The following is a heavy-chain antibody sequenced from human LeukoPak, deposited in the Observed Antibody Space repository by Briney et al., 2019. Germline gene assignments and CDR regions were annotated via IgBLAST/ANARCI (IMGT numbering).Heavy chain of an antibody. D-gene: IGHD1-26*01. V-gene: IGHV1-58*01. CDR3: ATGASPTYYYYYYMDV. CDR2: IVVGSGNT. CDR1: GFTFTSSA. J-gene: IGHJ6*03. Sequence: SVKVSCKASGFTFTSSAVQWVRQARGQRLEWIGWIVVGSGNTNYAQKFQERVTITRDMSTSTAYMELSSLRSEDMAVYYCATGASPTYYYYYYMDVWGKGTTVTVSS.